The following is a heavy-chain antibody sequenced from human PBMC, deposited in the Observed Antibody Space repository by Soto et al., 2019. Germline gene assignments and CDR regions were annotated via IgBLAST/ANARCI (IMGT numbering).Heavy chain of an antibody. CDR1: GGSVSSGSDY. Sequence: ETLSLTCTVSGGSVSSGSDYWRWIRRPPGKGLEWIGYIYYSGSTNYNPSLKSRVTISVDTSKNQFSLKLSSVTAADTAVYYCARTSRRDGYDWPVDFDYWGQGTLVTVSS. D-gene: IGHD5-12*01. CDR3: ARTSRRDGYDWPVDFDY. J-gene: IGHJ4*02. CDR2: IYYSGST. V-gene: IGHV4-61*01.